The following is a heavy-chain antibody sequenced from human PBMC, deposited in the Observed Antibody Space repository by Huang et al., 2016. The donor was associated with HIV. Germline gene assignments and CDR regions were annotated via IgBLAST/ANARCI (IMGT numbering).Heavy chain of an antibody. D-gene: IGHD2-15*01. CDR1: GYIFTDYY. CDR2: INPKSGGT. CDR3: ARDNRVVSPLDY. J-gene: IGHJ4*02. V-gene: IGHV1-2*02. Sequence: QVQLVQSGAEVKKPGASVKVSCKASGYIFTDYYIHWMRQAPGQGLEWLGWINPKSGGTNYAQKFQGRGTMTRDTSISTDDMEVSGLTSDDTAIYYCARDNRVVSPLDYWGQGTLVIVSS.